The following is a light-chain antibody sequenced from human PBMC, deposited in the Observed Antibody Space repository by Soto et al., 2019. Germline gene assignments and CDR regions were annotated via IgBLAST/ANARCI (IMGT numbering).Light chain of an antibody. Sequence: GVTKSPLTLSLFPGERALLSCSTSQYVNSNYVARYQRRPGLPPWLLIHTASRRSTGIPDRFSGSGSGTDFSLTISSLEADDFANYYDQQRTFGQGTRLEIK. CDR3: QQRT. CDR2: TAS. V-gene: IGKV3D-20*02. J-gene: IGKJ5*01. CDR1: QYVNSNY.